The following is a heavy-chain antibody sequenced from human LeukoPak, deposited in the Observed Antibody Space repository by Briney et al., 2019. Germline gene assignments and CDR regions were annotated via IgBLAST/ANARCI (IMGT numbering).Heavy chain of an antibody. D-gene: IGHD6-13*01. Sequence: GGSLRLSRAASGFTFSTYGMHWVRQAPGKRLEWVAVIWSDGSNTYYVDSVKGRFTISRDNSKNTLFLQMNSVRAEDTALYYCARDRGSSWYGPIDYWGQGTLVTVSS. CDR3: ARDRGSSWYGPIDY. V-gene: IGHV3-33*01. J-gene: IGHJ4*02. CDR2: IWSDGSNT. CDR1: GFTFSTYG.